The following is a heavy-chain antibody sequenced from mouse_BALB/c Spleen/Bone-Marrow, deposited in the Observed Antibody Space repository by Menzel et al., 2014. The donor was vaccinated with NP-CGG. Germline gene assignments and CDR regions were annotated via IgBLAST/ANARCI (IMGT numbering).Heavy chain of an antibody. CDR2: IWSGGST. J-gene: IGHJ1*01. V-gene: IGHV2-2*02. D-gene: IGHD1-1*01. Sequence: QVQLQQSGPGLVQPSQSLSIPCTVSGFSLTSYGVHWVRQSPGEGLEWLGVIWSGGSTDYNAAFISRLSISKDNSKSQVFFKMNSLQANDTAIYYCARNYYGSSYWYFDVWGAGTTVTVSS. CDR1: GFSLTSYG. CDR3: ARNYYGSSYWYFDV.